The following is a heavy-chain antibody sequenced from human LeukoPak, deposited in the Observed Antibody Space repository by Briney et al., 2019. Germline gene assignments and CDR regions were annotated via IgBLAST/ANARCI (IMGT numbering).Heavy chain of an antibody. Sequence: ASVKVSCKASGYTFTGYYMHWVRQAPGQGLEWMGWINPNSGGTNYAQKFQGRVTMTRDTSISTAYMELSRLRSDDTAVYYCARVAFDYYDSSGYYQFDYWGQGTLVTVSS. D-gene: IGHD3-22*01. CDR3: ARVAFDYYDSSGYYQFDY. CDR2: INPNSGGT. CDR1: GYTFTGYY. V-gene: IGHV1-2*02. J-gene: IGHJ4*02.